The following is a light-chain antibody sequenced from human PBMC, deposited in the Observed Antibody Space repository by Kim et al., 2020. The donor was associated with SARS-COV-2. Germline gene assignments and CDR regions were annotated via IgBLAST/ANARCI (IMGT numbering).Light chain of an antibody. CDR2: DAS. CDR3: QQYGSYSRT. Sequence: ASVGDRVPITCRASESVRGWVAWYQQKPGKAPNLLIFDASTLYNGVPSRFSGSGSGTEFTLTISSLQPDDVATYYCQQYGSYSRTFGQGTKVDI. J-gene: IGKJ1*01. CDR1: ESVRGW. V-gene: IGKV1-5*01.